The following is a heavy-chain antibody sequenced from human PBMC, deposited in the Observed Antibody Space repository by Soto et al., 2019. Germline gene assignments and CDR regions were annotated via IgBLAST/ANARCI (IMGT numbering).Heavy chain of an antibody. CDR3: AHRGGATVGLYYFDY. V-gene: IGHV2-5*01. CDR1: GFSLSTTGVG. CDR2: IYWHDDE. Sequence: ESGPTLVNPTQTLTLTCTFSGFSLSTTGVGVSWIRQLPGKALEWLALIYWHDDERYSPSLKSRLTITKDTSKNQVVLTMTNMDPVDTATYYCAHRGGATVGLYYFDYWGQGALVTVSS. D-gene: IGHD3-16*01. J-gene: IGHJ4*02.